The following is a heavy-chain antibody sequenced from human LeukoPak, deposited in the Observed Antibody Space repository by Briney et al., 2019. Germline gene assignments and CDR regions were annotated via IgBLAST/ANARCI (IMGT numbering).Heavy chain of an antibody. V-gene: IGHV1-69*05. Sequence: GSSVKVSCKASGGPFSSYAISWVRQAPGQGLEWMGRIIPIFGTANYAQKFQGRVTITTDESTSTAYMELSSLRSEDTVVYYCARGQIAVAGSHFDYWGQGTLVTVSS. CDR3: ARGQIAVAGSHFDY. CDR1: GGPFSSYA. D-gene: IGHD6-19*01. J-gene: IGHJ4*02. CDR2: IIPIFGTA.